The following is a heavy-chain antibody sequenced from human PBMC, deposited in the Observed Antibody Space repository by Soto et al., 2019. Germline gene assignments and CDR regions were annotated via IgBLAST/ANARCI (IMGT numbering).Heavy chain of an antibody. CDR1: GFTFSSYS. Sequence: EVQLVESGGGLVQPGGSLRLSCAASGFTFSSYSMNWVRQAPGKGLEWVSYISSSSSTIYYADSVKGRFTISRDNAKNSLYLQMNSLRDEDTAVYYCARDTPHSSSWYNGFYYGMDVWGQGTTVTVSS. D-gene: IGHD6-13*01. CDR2: ISSSSSTI. CDR3: ARDTPHSSSWYNGFYYGMDV. V-gene: IGHV3-48*02. J-gene: IGHJ6*02.